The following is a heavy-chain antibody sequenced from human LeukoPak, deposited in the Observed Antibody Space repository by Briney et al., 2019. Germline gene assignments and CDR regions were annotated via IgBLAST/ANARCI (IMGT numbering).Heavy chain of an antibody. D-gene: IGHD3-9*01. CDR1: GYTFTSYD. CDR3: ARGNYDILTGYYDY. CDR2: MNPNSGNT. V-gene: IGHV1-8*01. J-gene: IGHJ4*02. Sequence: ASVKVSCKASGYTFTSYDINWVRQATGQGLEWMRWMNPNSGNTGYAQKFQGRVTMTRNTSISTAYMELSSLRSEDTAVYYCARGNYDILTGYYDYWGQGTLVTVSS.